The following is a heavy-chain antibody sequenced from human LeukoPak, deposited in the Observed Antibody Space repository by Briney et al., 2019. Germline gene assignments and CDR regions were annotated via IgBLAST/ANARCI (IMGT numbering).Heavy chain of an antibody. D-gene: IGHD5-18*01. Sequence: GGSLRLSCAASGFTFSSYAMHWVRQAPGKGLEWVAVISYDGSNKYYADSVKGRFTISRDNSKNTLYLQMNSRRAEDTAVYYCARDSYGYYFDYWGQGTLVTVSS. CDR2: ISYDGSNK. CDR3: ARDSYGYYFDY. CDR1: GFTFSSYA. J-gene: IGHJ4*02. V-gene: IGHV3-30*04.